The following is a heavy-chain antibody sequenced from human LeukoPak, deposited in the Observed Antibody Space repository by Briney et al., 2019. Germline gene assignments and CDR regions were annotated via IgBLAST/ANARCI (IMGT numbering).Heavy chain of an antibody. CDR3: ARVASNYDFDY. CDR2: IYSAGTT. CDR1: GFSVRSNY. V-gene: IGHV3-53*01. J-gene: IGHJ4*02. D-gene: IGHD4-11*01. Sequence: PGGSLRLSCAASGFSVRSNYMSWVRQAPGKGLEWVSVIYSAGTTYYADSVKGRFTISRDNSKNTVYLQMNSLRAEDTALYYCARVASNYDFDYWGQGTLVTVSS.